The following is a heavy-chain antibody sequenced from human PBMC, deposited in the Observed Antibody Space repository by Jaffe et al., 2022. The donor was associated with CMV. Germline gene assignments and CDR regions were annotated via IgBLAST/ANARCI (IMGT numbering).Heavy chain of an antibody. CDR2: IYESGLT. CDR3: ARYYYDYIWGSYSTGGYYFDY. D-gene: IGHD3-16*01. V-gene: IGHV4-4*02. CDR1: GDSISSSTW. J-gene: IGHJ4*02. Sequence: QVQLQESGPGLVKPSGTLSLSCEVSGDSISSSTWWSWVRQPPGKGLEWIGEIYESGLTQYNPSLKSRVTMSVDKSKNQFSLNLRSVTAADTAVYFCARYYYDYIWGSYSTGGYYFDYWGQGILVTVSS.